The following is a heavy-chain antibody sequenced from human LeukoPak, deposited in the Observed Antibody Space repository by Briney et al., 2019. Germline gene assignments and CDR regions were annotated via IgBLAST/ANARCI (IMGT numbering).Heavy chain of an antibody. V-gene: IGHV1-2*02. D-gene: IGHD3-22*01. CDR3: AREYYDSSGRKHAFEN. Sequence: ASVKVSCKTSGYTFAHYYLHWVRQAPGQGLEWMGSIDPDSGGTNYAQKFQGRVIMTRDTSITTAYMELSRLRSDDTAVYFCAREYYDSSGRKHAFENWGQGTMVTVSS. CDR1: GYTFAHYY. J-gene: IGHJ3*02. CDR2: IDPDSGGT.